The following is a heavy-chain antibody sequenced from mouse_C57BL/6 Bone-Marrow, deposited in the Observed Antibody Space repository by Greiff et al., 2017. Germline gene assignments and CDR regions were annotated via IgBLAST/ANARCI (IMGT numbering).Heavy chain of an antibody. CDR2: ILPGSGST. V-gene: IGHV1-9*01. D-gene: IGHD1-1*01. CDR3: ARGGITTVVAHWYFDV. J-gene: IGHJ1*03. Sequence: VKLMESGAELMKPGASVKLSCKATGYTFTGYWIEWVKQRPGHGLEWIGEILPGSGSTNYNEKFKGKATFTADTSSNTAYMQLSSLTTEDSAIYYCARGGITTVVAHWYFDVWGTGTTVTVSS. CDR1: GYTFTGYW.